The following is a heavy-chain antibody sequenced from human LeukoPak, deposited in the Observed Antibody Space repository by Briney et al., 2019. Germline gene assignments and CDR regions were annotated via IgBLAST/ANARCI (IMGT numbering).Heavy chain of an antibody. CDR2: IGSSSNYI. Sequence: GGPWSFSFAATGFTFGGDTLTGAGKAPGRGLDWSSPIGSSSNYIFYADSVKGRFTISRDNAKNSLYLQMNSLRVEDTAVYYCARGGVSIAVTGTGGFDYWGQGTLVTVSS. D-gene: IGHD6-19*01. CDR1: GFTFGGDT. CDR3: ARGGVSIAVTGTGGFDY. J-gene: IGHJ4*02. V-gene: IGHV3-21*01.